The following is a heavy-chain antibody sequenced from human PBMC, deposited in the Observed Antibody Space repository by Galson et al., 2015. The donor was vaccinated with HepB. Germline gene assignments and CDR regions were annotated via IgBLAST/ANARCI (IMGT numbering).Heavy chain of an antibody. J-gene: IGHJ2*01. D-gene: IGHD6-13*01. CDR3: ARDARYSSSWRPGFWYFDL. CDR2: INSDGSST. V-gene: IGHV3-74*01. Sequence: SLRLSCAASGFTFSSYWMHWVRQAPGKGLVWVSRINSDGSSTSYADSVKGRFAISRDNAKNTLYLQMNSLRAEDTAVYYCARDARYSSSWRPGFWYFDLWGRVTLLTVSS. CDR1: GFTFSSYW.